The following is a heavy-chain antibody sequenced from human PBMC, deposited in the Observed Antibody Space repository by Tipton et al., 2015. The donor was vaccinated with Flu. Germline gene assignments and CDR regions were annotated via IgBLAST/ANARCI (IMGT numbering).Heavy chain of an antibody. Sequence: TLSLTCTVSGGSISSYYWSWIRQPPGKGLEWIGYIYYSGSTNYNPSLKSRVTISVDTSKNQFSLKLSSVTAADTAVYYCASAGESRARGVRFDPWGQGTLVTVSS. V-gene: IGHV4-59*01. J-gene: IGHJ5*02. CDR2: IYYSGST. CDR1: GGSISSYY. D-gene: IGHD1-14*01. CDR3: ASAGESRARGVRFDP.